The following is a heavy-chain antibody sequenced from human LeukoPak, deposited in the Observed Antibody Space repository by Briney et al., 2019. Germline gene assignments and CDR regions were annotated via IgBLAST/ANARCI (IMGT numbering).Heavy chain of an antibody. CDR1: GFTFSSYE. Sequence: GGSLRLSCAASGFTFSSYEMIWVRQAPGKGLEWVSYISSSGNTIYYAGSVMGRFTISRDNAKNSLYLQMNSLRADDTAVYYCAREGTKPYNWFDPWGQGTLVTVFS. J-gene: IGHJ5*02. CDR2: ISSSGNTI. D-gene: IGHD2-8*01. CDR3: AREGTKPYNWFDP. V-gene: IGHV3-48*03.